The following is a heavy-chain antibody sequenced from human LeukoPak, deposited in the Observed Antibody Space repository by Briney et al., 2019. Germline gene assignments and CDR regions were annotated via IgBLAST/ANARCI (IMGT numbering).Heavy chain of an antibody. CDR1: GFTFSTYG. V-gene: IGHV3-30*18. D-gene: IGHD5-18*01. J-gene: IGHJ3*02. Sequence: GGSLRLSCAAPGFTFSTYGMHWVGHAPGKGLEGVALISYDGNKKYYAASVKGRFTISRDNSESTLYLQMNSLRPEDTAVYHCAKGRQQWWTFDVLDIWGQGTVVTVCS. CDR2: ISYDGNKK. CDR3: AKGRQQWWTFDVLDI.